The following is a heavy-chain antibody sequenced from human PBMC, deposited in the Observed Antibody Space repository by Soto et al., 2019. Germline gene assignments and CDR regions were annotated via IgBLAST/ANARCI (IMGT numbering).Heavy chain of an antibody. D-gene: IGHD3-10*01. CDR3: VRFRRNYFDY. Sequence: SETLSLTCTVSGDSMSGFYWSWIRQTPGKGLEWIGYINYVGRTSYYSPSLQSRVTISLDSSKNQFSLILSSVTAADTAVYFCVRFRRNYFDYWGQGTQVTVSS. CDR1: GDSMSGFY. V-gene: IGHV4-59*01. J-gene: IGHJ4*02. CDR2: INYVGRTS.